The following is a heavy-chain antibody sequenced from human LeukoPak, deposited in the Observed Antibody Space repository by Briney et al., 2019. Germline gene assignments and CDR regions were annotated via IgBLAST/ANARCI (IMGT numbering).Heavy chain of an antibody. CDR1: GITLSNYG. CDR2: VSGSGGGT. Sequence: GGSLRLSCAVSGITLSNYGMSWVRQAPGKGLEWVSAVSGSGGGTYYVDSVKGRFTISRDNSKDTLYLQMNSLSAEDTAVYYCAKTTAGYSSGRYPGWPVDYWGQGTLVTVSS. D-gene: IGHD6-19*01. CDR3: AKTTAGYSSGRYPGWPVDY. V-gene: IGHV3-23*01. J-gene: IGHJ4*02.